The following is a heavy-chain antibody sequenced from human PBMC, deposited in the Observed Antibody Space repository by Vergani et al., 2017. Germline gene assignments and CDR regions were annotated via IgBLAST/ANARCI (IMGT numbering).Heavy chain of an antibody. CDR2: INHSGST. Sequence: QVQLQQWGAGLLKPSETLSLTCAVYGGSFSGYYWSWIRQPPGKGLEWIGEINHSGSTIYNPSLKSRVTISVDTSKNQFSLKLSSVTAADTAVYYCARARIQLWLLYFDYWGQGTLVTVSS. J-gene: IGHJ4*02. D-gene: IGHD5-18*01. CDR1: GGSFSGYY. V-gene: IGHV4-34*01. CDR3: ARARIQLWLLYFDY.